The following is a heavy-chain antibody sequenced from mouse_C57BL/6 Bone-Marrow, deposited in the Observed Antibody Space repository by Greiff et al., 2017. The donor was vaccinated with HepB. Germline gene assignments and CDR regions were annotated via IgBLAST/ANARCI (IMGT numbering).Heavy chain of an antibody. V-gene: IGHV1-18*01. CDR3: ARWDFGYGSSHWYFDV. D-gene: IGHD1-1*01. CDR1: GYTFTDYN. Sequence: VHVKQSGPELVKPGASVKIPCKASGYTFTDYNMDWVKQSHGKSLEWIGDINPNNGGTIYNQKFKGKATLTVDKSSSTAYMELRSLTSEDTAVYYCARWDFGYGSSHWYFDVWGTGTTVTVSS. CDR2: INPNNGGT. J-gene: IGHJ1*03.